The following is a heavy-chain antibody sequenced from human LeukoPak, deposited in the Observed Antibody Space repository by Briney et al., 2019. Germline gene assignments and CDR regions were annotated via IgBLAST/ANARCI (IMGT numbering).Heavy chain of an antibody. Sequence: SETLSLTCTVSGDSINSNTYYWGWIRQPPGKGLEWIGSIHYSGSPYHYNYRGSTFYNPSLKSRVTISVDTSKNQFSLKLNSVIAADTAIYYCARNDSGGFDAFDIWGQGTMVTVSS. J-gene: IGHJ3*02. D-gene: IGHD3-22*01. CDR1: GDSINSNTYY. V-gene: IGHV4-39*01. CDR3: ARNDSGGFDAFDI. CDR2: IHYSGSPYHYNYRGST.